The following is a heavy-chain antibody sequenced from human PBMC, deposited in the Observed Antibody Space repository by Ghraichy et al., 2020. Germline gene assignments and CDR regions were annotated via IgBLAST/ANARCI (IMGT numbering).Heavy chain of an antibody. Sequence: GGSLRLSCAASEFTFSDYTMNWVRQAPGKGLEWVSSISPTSGYTYYADSVKGRFTISRDNAKNSLFLQMNSLRAEDTAIYYCARDWRARGDISSWADYYGMDVWGQGTTVTVSS. CDR1: EFTFSDYT. CDR2: ISPTSGYT. V-gene: IGHV3-21*01. D-gene: IGHD6-13*01. J-gene: IGHJ6*02. CDR3: ARDWRARGDISSWADYYGMDV.